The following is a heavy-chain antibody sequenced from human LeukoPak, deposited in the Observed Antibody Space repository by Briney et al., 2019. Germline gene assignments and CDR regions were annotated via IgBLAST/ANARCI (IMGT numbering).Heavy chain of an antibody. CDR1: AGSISTYY. CDR2: IYYSGSP. Sequence: SETLSLTCTVSAGSISTYYWSWIRQPPGEGLEWIGYIYYSGSPNYNPSLKSRVTISVDTSKSQFSLKLSSVTAADTAVYYCARGRSSMVRGYYYYYMDVWGKGTTVTISS. CDR3: ARGRSSMVRGYYYYYMDV. V-gene: IGHV4-59*01. D-gene: IGHD3-10*01. J-gene: IGHJ6*03.